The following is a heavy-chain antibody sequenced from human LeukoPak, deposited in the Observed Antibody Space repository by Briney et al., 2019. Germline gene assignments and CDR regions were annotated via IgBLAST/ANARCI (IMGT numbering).Heavy chain of an antibody. D-gene: IGHD1-26*01. Sequence: GGSLRLSCAASGFTFSSYSMNWVRQAPGKGLEWVSSISTSSSYIYYADSVKGRFAISRDNAKKSVYLQMNSLRVEDTAVYYCARAYSERYGLGYYYMDVWGKGTTVTISS. V-gene: IGHV3-21*01. CDR3: ARAYSERYGLGYYYMDV. CDR2: ISTSSSYI. CDR1: GFTFSSYS. J-gene: IGHJ6*03.